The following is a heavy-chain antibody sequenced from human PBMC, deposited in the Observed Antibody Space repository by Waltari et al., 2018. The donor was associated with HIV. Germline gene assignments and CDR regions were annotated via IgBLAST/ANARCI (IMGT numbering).Heavy chain of an antibody. Sequence: QLVETGGGLIQPGGSLRLSCTASGFSVSSVSMRWVRQAPGKGLEWVSFISSGDRIYYADSVKGRFTSSRDSSKNTLFLQMNSLTAEDTAVYYWARGPLKYASSAGWYDPWGQGTLVTVSS. CDR3: ARGPLKYASSAGWYDP. CDR2: ISSGDRI. D-gene: IGHD2-2*01. CDR1: GFSVSSVS. J-gene: IGHJ5*02. V-gene: IGHV3-53*02.